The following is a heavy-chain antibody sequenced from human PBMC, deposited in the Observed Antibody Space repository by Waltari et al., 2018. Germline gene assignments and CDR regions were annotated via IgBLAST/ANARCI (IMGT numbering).Heavy chain of an antibody. D-gene: IGHD1-26*01. CDR2: INPSGGST. Sequence: QVQLVQSGAEVKKPGASVKVSCKASGYTFTSYYMHWVRQAPGQGLEWMGIINPSGGSTSYAQKFQGRVTMTRDTSTSTVYMELNSLRAEDTAVYYCARDGGGSYSYYYGMDVWGQGTTVTVSS. CDR1: GYTFTSYY. V-gene: IGHV1-46*01. CDR3: ARDGGGSYSYYYGMDV. J-gene: IGHJ6*02.